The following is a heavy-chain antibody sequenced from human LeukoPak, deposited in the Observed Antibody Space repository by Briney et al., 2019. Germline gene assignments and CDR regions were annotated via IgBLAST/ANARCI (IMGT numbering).Heavy chain of an antibody. D-gene: IGHD3-10*01. CDR3: ARSLPGQGARGPFDH. Sequence: GSVTVSFKSSDHTFSIYPVSWVRQAPGQGLEWMGWISASNGNTNYAQKFQDRVIISTDTSTNTVYMELRSLRSADTAVYYCARSLPGQGARGPFDHWGQGTLVTVSS. V-gene: IGHV1-18*01. CDR1: DHTFSIYP. J-gene: IGHJ4*02. CDR2: ISASNGNT.